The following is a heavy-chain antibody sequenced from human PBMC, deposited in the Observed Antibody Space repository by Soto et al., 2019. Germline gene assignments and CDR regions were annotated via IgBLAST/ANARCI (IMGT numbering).Heavy chain of an antibody. V-gene: IGHV1-2*04. Sequence: ASVKVSCKASGYTFTGYYMHWVRQAPGQGLEWMGWINPNSGGTNYAQKFQGWVTMTRDTSISTAYMELSRLRSDDTAVYYCARDRGYCSSTSCYENYYMDVWGKGTTVTVSS. CDR2: INPNSGGT. J-gene: IGHJ6*03. CDR1: GYTFTGYY. D-gene: IGHD2-2*01. CDR3: ARDRGYCSSTSCYENYYMDV.